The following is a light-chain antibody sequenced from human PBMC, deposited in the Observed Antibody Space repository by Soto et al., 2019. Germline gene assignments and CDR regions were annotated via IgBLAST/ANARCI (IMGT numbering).Light chain of an antibody. CDR3: QVWDISSGHVV. V-gene: IGLV3-21*01. J-gene: IGLJ3*02. CDR1: NIGSKS. Sequence: SYELTQPPSVSVAPGKTASVACGGSNIGSKSVHWYQKKSGQSPVLVMYYDSDRPSGIPERFSGYNSGNTATLPIRRVEAGDEADYYCQVWDISSGHVVFGGGTKLTVL. CDR2: YDS.